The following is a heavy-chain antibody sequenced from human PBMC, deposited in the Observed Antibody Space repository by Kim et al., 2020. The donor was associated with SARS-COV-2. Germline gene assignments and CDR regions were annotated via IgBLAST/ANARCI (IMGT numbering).Heavy chain of an antibody. CDR3: ASHDYGDYGGGGKDY. D-gene: IGHD4-17*01. Sequence: GGSLRLSCAASGFTFSSYSMNWVRQAPGKGLEWVSSISSSSSYIYYADSVKGRFTISRDNAKNSLYLQMNSLRAEDTAVYYCASHDYGDYGGGGKDYWGQGTLVTVSS. CDR2: ISSSSSYI. J-gene: IGHJ4*02. V-gene: IGHV3-21*01. CDR1: GFTFSSYS.